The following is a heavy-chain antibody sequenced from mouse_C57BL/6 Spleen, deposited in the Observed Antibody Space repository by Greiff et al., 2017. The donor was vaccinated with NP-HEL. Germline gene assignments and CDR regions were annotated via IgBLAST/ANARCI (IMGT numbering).Heavy chain of an antibody. V-gene: IGHV1-54*01. CDR1: GYAFTNYL. D-gene: IGHD1-1*01. CDR3: ARSNHDYGSPYFDY. CDR2: INPGSGGT. Sequence: QVQLQQSGAELVRPGTSVKVSCKASGYAFTNYLIEWVKQRPGQGLEWIGVINPGSGGTNYNEKFKGKATLTADKSSSTAYMQLSSLTSEDSAVSFCARSNHDYGSPYFDYWGQGSTLTVSS. J-gene: IGHJ2*01.